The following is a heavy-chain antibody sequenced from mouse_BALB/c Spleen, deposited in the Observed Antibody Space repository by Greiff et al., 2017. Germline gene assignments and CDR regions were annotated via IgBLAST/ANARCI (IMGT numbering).Heavy chain of an antibody. D-gene: IGHD2-4*01. J-gene: IGHJ4*01. CDR2: IWTGGGT. CDR3: VRDGITTLYAMDY. Sequence: QVQLKESGPGLVAPSQSLSITCTVSGFSLTSYDISWIRQPPGKGLEWLGVIWTGGGTNYNSAFMSRLSISKDNSKSQVFLKMNSLQTDDTAIYYCVRDGITTLYAMDYWGQGTSVTVSS. CDR1: GFSLTSYD. V-gene: IGHV2-9-2*01.